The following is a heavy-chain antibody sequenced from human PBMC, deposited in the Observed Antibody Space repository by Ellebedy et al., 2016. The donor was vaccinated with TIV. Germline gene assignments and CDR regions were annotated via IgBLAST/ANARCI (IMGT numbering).Heavy chain of an antibody. CDR3: AREGVGTTILHF. CDR2: FTHLGNT. Sequence: MPSETLPLTCAVYGGSVSGYFWSWIRQPPGKGLEWIGEFTHLGNTNYNPSFKSRVTISIETSKNQVSLKLNSVTAADTAVYFCAREGVGTTILHFWGQGTQVTVSS. V-gene: IGHV4-34*01. D-gene: IGHD1-26*01. CDR1: GGSVSGYF. J-gene: IGHJ4*02.